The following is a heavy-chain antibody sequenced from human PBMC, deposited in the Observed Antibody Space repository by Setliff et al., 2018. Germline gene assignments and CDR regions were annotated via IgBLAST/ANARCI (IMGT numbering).Heavy chain of an antibody. CDR3: ARHHAQYYSDSSGYFYEDWYFDL. CDR2: IHYSGNT. V-gene: IGHV4-59*08. J-gene: IGHJ2*01. D-gene: IGHD3-22*01. Sequence: PSETLSLTCSVSGGSVNRDYWSWIRQPPGKGLEWIGYIHYSGNTNYNPSLKSRVTISVDTSKNQFSLKLSSXTAXDTAVXYCARHHAQYYSDSSGYFYEDWYFDLWGRGTLVTVSS. CDR1: GGSVNRDY.